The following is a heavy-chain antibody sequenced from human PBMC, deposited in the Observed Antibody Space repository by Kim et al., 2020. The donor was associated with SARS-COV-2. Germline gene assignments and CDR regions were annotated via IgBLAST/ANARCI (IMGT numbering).Heavy chain of an antibody. CDR3: AREIYSNYGDNWFDP. CDR2: INTNTGNP. CDR1: GYTFTSYS. Sequence: ASVKVSCKASGYTFTSYSMNWVRQAPGQGLEWMGWINTNTGNPTYAQGFTGRFVFSLDTSVSTAYLQISSLKAEDTAVYYCAREIYSNYGDNWFDPWGQGTLVTVSS. D-gene: IGHD4-4*01. V-gene: IGHV7-4-1*02. J-gene: IGHJ5*02.